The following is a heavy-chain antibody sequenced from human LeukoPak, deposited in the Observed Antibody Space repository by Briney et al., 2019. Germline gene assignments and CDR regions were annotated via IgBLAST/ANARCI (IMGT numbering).Heavy chain of an antibody. D-gene: IGHD3-3*01. CDR1: RDSISSHY. CDR2: IYYSGST. CDR3: ARTLLSVSYFDY. V-gene: IGHV4-59*08. Sequence: SETLSLTCMVSRDSISSHYWSWIRQPPGKGLEWIGYIYYSGSTNYNPSLKGRVTISVDTSKNQFSLKLSSVTAADTAVYYCARTLLSVSYFDYWGQGTLVTVSS. J-gene: IGHJ4*02.